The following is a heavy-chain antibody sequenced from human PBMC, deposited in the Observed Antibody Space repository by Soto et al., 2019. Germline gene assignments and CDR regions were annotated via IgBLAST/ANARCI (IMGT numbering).Heavy chain of an antibody. CDR2: IYYAGTT. CDR3: ARLGAYYQAMDS. Sequence: QVQLQQSGPGLVKPSETLSLTCTVSDGSLSPNYWSWVRQSPGKGLEWIGYIYYAGTTTYTPSLKSRITISLDTSKNEVSLKLSSVTAADTAVYYCARLGAYYQAMDSWGRGTLVTVSS. J-gene: IGHJ4*02. CDR1: DGSLSPNY. D-gene: IGHD3-22*01. V-gene: IGHV4-59*08.